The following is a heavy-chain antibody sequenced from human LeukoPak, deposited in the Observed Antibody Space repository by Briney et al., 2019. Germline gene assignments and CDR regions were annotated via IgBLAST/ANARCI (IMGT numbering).Heavy chain of an antibody. CDR3: ANGGSYYDFWSGYRYFDY. V-gene: IGHV4-34*01. D-gene: IGHD3-3*01. CDR2: INHSGST. CDR1: GGSYSGYY. Sequence: PSETLSLXCAVYGGSYSGYYWSWIRPPPGKGLEWIGEINHSGSTNYNPSLKSRVTISVDTSKNQFSLKLSSVTAADTAVYYCANGGSYYDFWSGYRYFDYWGQGTLVTVSS. J-gene: IGHJ4*02.